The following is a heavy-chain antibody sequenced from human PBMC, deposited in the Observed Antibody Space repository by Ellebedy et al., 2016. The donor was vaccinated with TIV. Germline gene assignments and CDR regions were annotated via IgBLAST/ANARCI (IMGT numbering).Heavy chain of an antibody. D-gene: IGHD1-26*01. J-gene: IGHJ4*02. Sequence: SETLSLXCAVYGGSFSGYYWSWIRQPPGKGLEWIGEINHSGSTNYNPSLKSRVTISVDTSKKQFSLKLNSVTAADTAVYYCARSVGSDHVVDYWGQGTLVTVSS. CDR2: INHSGST. CDR3: ARSVGSDHVVDY. CDR1: GGSFSGYY. V-gene: IGHV4-34*01.